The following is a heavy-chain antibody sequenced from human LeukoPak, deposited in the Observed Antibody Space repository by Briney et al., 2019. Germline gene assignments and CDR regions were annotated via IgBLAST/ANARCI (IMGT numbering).Heavy chain of an antibody. Sequence: PGGSLRLSCAASGFTFSSYATHWVRQAPGKGLEWVAVISYDGSNKYYADSVKGRFTISRDNSKNTLYLQMNSLRAEDTAVYYCARARWDSSGQHNAFDIWGQGTMVTVSS. CDR1: GFTFSSYA. D-gene: IGHD3-22*01. CDR2: ISYDGSNK. J-gene: IGHJ3*02. CDR3: ARARWDSSGQHNAFDI. V-gene: IGHV3-30*04.